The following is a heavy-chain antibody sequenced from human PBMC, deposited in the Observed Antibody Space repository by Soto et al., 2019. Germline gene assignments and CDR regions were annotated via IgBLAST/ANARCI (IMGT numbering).Heavy chain of an antibody. Sequence: PSETLSLTCTVSGGSISSGDYYWSWIRQPPGKGLEWIGYIYYSGSTYYNPSLKSRVTISVDTSKNQFSLKLSSVTAADTAVYYCARATFYYDSSGPNWFGPWGQGTLVTVSS. CDR3: ARATFYYDSSGPNWFGP. CDR1: GGSISSGDYY. V-gene: IGHV4-30-4*01. D-gene: IGHD3-22*01. J-gene: IGHJ5*02. CDR2: IYYSGST.